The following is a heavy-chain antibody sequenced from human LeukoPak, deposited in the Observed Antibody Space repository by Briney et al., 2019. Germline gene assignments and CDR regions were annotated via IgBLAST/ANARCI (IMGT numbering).Heavy chain of an antibody. V-gene: IGHV4-34*01. D-gene: IGHD5-24*01. Sequence: SETLSLTCAVYGGSFSDYYWSWIRQPPGKGLEWIGEINHSGSTNYNPSLKSRVTISVDTSKNQSSLKLNSVTAADTAVYYCARGGGYRTFDYWGQGTLVTVSS. CDR1: GGSFSDYY. CDR2: INHSGST. J-gene: IGHJ4*02. CDR3: ARGGGYRTFDY.